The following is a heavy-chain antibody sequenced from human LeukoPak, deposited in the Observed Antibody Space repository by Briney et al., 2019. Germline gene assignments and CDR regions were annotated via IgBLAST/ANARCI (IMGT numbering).Heavy chain of an antibody. CDR1: GGSISSYY. CDR2: IYTSGST. CDR3: ARHAVRPPIWFGEFYPLFDY. D-gene: IGHD3-10*01. V-gene: IGHV4-4*07. J-gene: IGHJ4*02. Sequence: SETLSLTCTVSGGSISSYYWSWIRQPPGKGLEWIGRIYTSGSTNYNPSLKSRVTMSVDTSKNQFSLKLSSVTAADTAVYYCARHAVRPPIWFGEFYPLFDYWGQGTLVTVSS.